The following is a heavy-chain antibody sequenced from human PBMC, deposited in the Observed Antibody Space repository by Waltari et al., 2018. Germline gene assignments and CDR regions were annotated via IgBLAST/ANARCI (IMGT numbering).Heavy chain of an antibody. CDR2: IRYDGSNK. CDR3: AKDPGSGSYSGRFDY. CDR1: GFTFSSYG. Sequence: QVQLVESGGGVVQPGGSLRLSCAASGFTFSSYGMHWVRQAPGKGLEWVAFIRYDGSNKYYADSVKGRFTISRDNSKNTLYLQMNSLRAEDTAVYYCAKDPGSGSYSGRFDYWGQGTLVTVSS. V-gene: IGHV3-30*02. D-gene: IGHD1-26*01. J-gene: IGHJ4*02.